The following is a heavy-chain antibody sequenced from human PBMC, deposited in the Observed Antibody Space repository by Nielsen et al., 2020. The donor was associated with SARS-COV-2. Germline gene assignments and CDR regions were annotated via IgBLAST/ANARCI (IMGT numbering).Heavy chain of an antibody. Sequence: GESLKTPCVASGFTLSKVWMSWVRQASGKGLEWVGRIKSKIDGGTTDYAAPVKDRFSISRDDSKNTVYLDMSSLRTEDTAVYYCATARYCSRTSCSAGTDMFDPWGQGTQVIVSS. CDR2: IKSKIDGGTT. CDR1: GFTLSKVW. J-gene: IGHJ5*02. D-gene: IGHD2-2*01. CDR3: ATARYCSRTSCSAGTDMFDP. V-gene: IGHV3-15*01.